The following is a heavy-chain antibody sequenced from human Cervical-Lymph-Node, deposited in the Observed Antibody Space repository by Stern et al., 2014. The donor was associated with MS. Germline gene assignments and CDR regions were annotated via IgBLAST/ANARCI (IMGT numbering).Heavy chain of an antibody. V-gene: IGHV3-9*01. D-gene: IGHD3-16*02. CDR1: GFTFDDYA. CDR2: IVWNGGSM. CDR3: AKTRARSYHDPFDL. Sequence: QLVQSGGGLVQPGRSLRLSCTASGFTFDDYAMHWVLQAPGKGLEWVSGIVWNGGSMDYADSVKGRFTISRDNAKNSLYLQMNSLKPADTAFYYCAKTRARSYHDPFDLWGQGTLVTVSS. J-gene: IGHJ3*01.